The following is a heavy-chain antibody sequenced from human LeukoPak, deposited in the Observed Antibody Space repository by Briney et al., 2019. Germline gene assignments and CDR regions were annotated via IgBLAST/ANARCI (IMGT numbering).Heavy chain of an antibody. CDR1: GFTFSNYW. CDR3: ARDPVEWELLLDY. D-gene: IGHD1-26*01. Sequence: GGSLRLSCAASGFTFSNYWMGWVRQAPGKRPEWVANMNIDGSEKYYADSVKGRFSISRDNARNSVYLQMASLRVEDTAVYYCARDPVEWELLLDYWGQGTLVTVSS. V-gene: IGHV3-7*01. CDR2: MNIDGSEK. J-gene: IGHJ4*02.